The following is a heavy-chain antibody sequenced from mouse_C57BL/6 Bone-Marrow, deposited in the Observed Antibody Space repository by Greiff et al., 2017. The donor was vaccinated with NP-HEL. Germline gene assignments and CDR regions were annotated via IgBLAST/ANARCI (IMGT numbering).Heavy chain of an antibody. CDR2: INPDNGGT. V-gene: IGHV1-22*01. J-gene: IGHJ4*01. Sequence: SGPELVKPGASVKMSCKASGYTFTDYNMHWVKQSHGKSLEWIGYINPDNGGTSYNQKFKGKATLTVNKSSSTAYMELRSLTSEDSAVYYCAHLLRGAMDYWGQGTSVTVSS. CDR3: AHLLRGAMDY. CDR1: GYTFTDYN. D-gene: IGHD2-1*01.